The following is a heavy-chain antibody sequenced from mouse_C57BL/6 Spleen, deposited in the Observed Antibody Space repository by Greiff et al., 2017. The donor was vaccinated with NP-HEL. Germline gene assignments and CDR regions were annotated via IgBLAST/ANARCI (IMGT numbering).Heavy chain of an antibody. V-gene: IGHV1-81*01. J-gene: IGHJ1*03. CDR1: GYTFTSYG. CDR2: IYTRSGNT. CDR3: ARSLTGRGYFDV. Sequence: QVQLQQSGAELARPGASVKLSCKASGYTFTSYGISWVKQRTGQGLEWIGEIYTRSGNTYYNEKFKGKATLTADKSSSTAYMELRSLTSEDSAVYFCARSLTGRGYFDVWGTGTTVTVSS. D-gene: IGHD4-1*01.